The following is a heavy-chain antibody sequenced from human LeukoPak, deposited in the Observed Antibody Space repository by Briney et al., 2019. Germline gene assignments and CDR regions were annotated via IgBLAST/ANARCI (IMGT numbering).Heavy chain of an antibody. V-gene: IGHV3-21*01. CDR2: ISSNGSYI. CDR3: AREDASSWDY. D-gene: IGHD6-13*01. J-gene: IGHJ4*02. Sequence: GGSLRLSCAASGFTFSSYWMSWVRQAPGKGLEWVSSISSNGSYIYYADSLKGRFTISRDNAKNSLYLQMNSLRAEDTAVYYCAREDASSWDYWGQGILVTVSS. CDR1: GFTFSSYW.